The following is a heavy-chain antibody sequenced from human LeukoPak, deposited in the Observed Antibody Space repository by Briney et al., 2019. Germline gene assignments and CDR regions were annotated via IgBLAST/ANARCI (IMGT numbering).Heavy chain of an antibody. Sequence: LRLSCAASGFTFDDYAMHWVRQAPGKGLEWVSGISWNSGSIGYADSVKGRFTISRDNAKNSLYLQMNSPRAEDTALYYCAKGLGSGSYTGYYFDYWGQGTLVTVSS. D-gene: IGHD3-10*02. J-gene: IGHJ4*02. CDR1: GFTFDDYA. CDR3: AKGLGSGSYTGYYFDY. CDR2: ISWNSGSI. V-gene: IGHV3-9*01.